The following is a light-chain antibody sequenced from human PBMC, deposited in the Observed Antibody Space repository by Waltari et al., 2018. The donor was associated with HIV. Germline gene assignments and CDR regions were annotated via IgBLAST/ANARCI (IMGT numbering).Light chain of an antibody. CDR3: CSYTTSGTWV. V-gene: IGLV2-14*03. CDR2: DVN. Sequence: QSALTQPASVSGSPGQSITVSCSGTQNDLGYYKYVSWFQHHADKPPQLIIFDVNKRPSGVSDRFSASKSGRTASLTIFGLQPDDEGDYFCCSYTTSGTWVFGGGTRVTVL. CDR1: QNDLGYYKY. J-gene: IGLJ3*02.